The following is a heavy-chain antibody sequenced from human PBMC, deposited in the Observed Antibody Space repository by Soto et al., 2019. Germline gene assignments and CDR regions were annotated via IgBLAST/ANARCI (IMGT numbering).Heavy chain of an antibody. CDR3: ARDSAGCSGGSCYVDYYYGMDV. CDR2: IYTSGST. Sequence: SETLSLTCTASGGSISSYYWSWIRQPAGKGLEWIGRIYTSGSTNYNPSLKSRVTMSVDTSKNQFSLKLSSVTAADTAVYYCARDSAGCSGGSCYVDYYYGMDVWGQGTTGTGSS. J-gene: IGHJ6*02. D-gene: IGHD2-15*01. CDR1: GGSISSYY. V-gene: IGHV4-4*07.